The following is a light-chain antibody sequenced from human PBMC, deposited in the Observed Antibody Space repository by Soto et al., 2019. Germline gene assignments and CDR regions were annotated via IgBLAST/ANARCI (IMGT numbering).Light chain of an antibody. CDR3: QQYYTTPLP. CDR2: WAS. Sequence: DILMTQSPDSLAVSLGERATVHCKSSQSLLYSSNNKNYLSWYQQKPGQPPKLLIYWASTRESGVPDRFSGSGSGTDFTLTISSLQAEDVAVYYCQQYYTTPLPFGGGTKVDIK. J-gene: IGKJ4*01. CDR1: QSLLYSSNNKNY. V-gene: IGKV4-1*01.